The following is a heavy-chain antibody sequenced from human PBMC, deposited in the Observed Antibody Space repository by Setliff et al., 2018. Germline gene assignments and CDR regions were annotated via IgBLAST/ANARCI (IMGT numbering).Heavy chain of an antibody. J-gene: IGHJ4*02. CDR3: ARVYAYSYGFDY. CDR1: GGSISSSSYY. D-gene: IGHD3-16*01. V-gene: IGHV4-39*07. Sequence: SETLSLTCTVSGGSISSSSYYRGWIRQPPGKGLEWIGSIYYSGSTYYNPSLKSRVTISVDTSKNQFSLKLSSVTAADTAVYYCARVYAYSYGFDYWGQGTPVTVSS. CDR2: IYYSGST.